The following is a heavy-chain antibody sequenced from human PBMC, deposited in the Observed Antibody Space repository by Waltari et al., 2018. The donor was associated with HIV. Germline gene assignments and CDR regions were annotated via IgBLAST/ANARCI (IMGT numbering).Heavy chain of an antibody. CDR2: INAGNGNT. V-gene: IGHV1-3*01. J-gene: IGHJ6*02. CDR3: ASGGQDLTVTTNYYYGMDV. CDR1: GYTFTSYA. D-gene: IGHD4-17*01. Sequence: QVQLVQSGAEVKTPGASVKVSCKASGYTFTSYAMHWVTQAPGQRLEWMGWINAGNGNTKYSQKFQGRVTITRDTSASTAYMELSSLRSEDTAVYYCASGGQDLTVTTNYYYGMDVWGQGTTVTVSS.